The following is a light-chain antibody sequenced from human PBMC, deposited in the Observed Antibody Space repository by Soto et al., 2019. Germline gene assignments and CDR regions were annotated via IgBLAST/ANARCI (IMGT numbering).Light chain of an antibody. CDR3: QQYGSSPRT. V-gene: IGKV3-20*01. J-gene: IGKJ1*01. CDR1: QSGSYNQ. CDR2: GAS. Sequence: ESVLTQSPGTLSLSPGERATLSCRASQSGSYNQSTGYQQKPCQAPRVLIYGASSRATGIPDRFSGSGSGTDFTLTISRLEPEDFAVYYCQQYGSSPRTFGQGTKVEIK.